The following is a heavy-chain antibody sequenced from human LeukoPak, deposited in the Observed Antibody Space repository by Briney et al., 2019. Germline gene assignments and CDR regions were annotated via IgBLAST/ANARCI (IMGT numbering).Heavy chain of an antibody. D-gene: IGHD1-1*01. J-gene: IGHJ4*02. CDR1: GFAFRHYG. CDR3: ARDWNPYYFDY. Sequence: PGGSLRLSCAASGFAFRHYGMHWVRQAPGKGLEWVAVIWYDGGNKYYADSVQGRLTISRDNSKNTLYLQMNSLTVDDTAVYYCARDWNPYYFDYWGQGTLVTVSS. V-gene: IGHV3-33*01. CDR2: IWYDGGNK.